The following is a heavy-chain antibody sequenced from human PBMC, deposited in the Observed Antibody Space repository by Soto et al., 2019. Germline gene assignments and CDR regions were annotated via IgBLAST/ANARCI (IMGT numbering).Heavy chain of an antibody. V-gene: IGHV1-69*06. Sequence: QVQLVQSGAEVKKPGSSVKVSCKASGGTFSSYAISWVRQAPGQGLEWMGGIIPIFGTANYAQKFQGRVTITADKTTSTAYLELSSLKTEEKAGYYLAGPTREGVPPARDYYYGMDVWGQGTTVTVSS. D-gene: IGHD1-1*01. CDR2: IIPIFGTA. CDR1: GGTFSSYA. CDR3: AGPTREGVPPARDYYYGMDV. J-gene: IGHJ6*02.